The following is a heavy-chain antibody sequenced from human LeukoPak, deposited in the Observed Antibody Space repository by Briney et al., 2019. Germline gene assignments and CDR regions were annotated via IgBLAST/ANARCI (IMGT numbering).Heavy chain of an antibody. J-gene: IGHJ6*02. CDR1: GYTFTAYY. V-gene: IGHV1-2*02. Sequence: ASVKVSCKASGYTFTAYYIHWVRQAPGQGLEWMGWINPNSGGTNYAQKFQGRVTMTRDTSISTAYMELSRLRSDDTAVYYCARDLAAAGVYYYGMDVWGQGTTVTVSS. CDR3: ARDLAAAGVYYYGMDV. D-gene: IGHD6-13*01. CDR2: INPNSGGT.